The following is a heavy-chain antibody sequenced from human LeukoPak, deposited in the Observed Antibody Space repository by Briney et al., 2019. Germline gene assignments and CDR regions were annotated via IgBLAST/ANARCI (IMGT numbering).Heavy chain of an antibody. CDR2: IYPGDSDT. Sequence: GESLKISCKGSGYRFTSYWIGWVRQMPGKGLEWMGIIYPGDSDTRYSPSFQGQVTISADKSISTAYLQWSSLKASDTAMYYCARFLRYCSGGSCPASLGFGYWGQGALVTVSS. J-gene: IGHJ4*02. D-gene: IGHD2-15*01. V-gene: IGHV5-51*01. CDR1: GYRFTSYW. CDR3: ARFLRYCSGGSCPASLGFGY.